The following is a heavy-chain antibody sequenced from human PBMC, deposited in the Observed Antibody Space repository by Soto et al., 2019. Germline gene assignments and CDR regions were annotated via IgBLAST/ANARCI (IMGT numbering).Heavy chain of an antibody. V-gene: IGHV1-3*01. D-gene: IGHD1-26*01. CDR3: ARGGSLYWYFDL. CDR1: GYTFTSYA. Sequence: QVQLVQSGAEVKKPGASVKVSCKASGYTFTSYAMHWVRQAPGQRLEWMGWINAGNGNTKYSQKFQGXVPXXRXSSASTAYMELSSLRSEDTAVYYCARGGSLYWYFDLWGRGTLVTVSS. CDR2: INAGNGNT. J-gene: IGHJ2*01.